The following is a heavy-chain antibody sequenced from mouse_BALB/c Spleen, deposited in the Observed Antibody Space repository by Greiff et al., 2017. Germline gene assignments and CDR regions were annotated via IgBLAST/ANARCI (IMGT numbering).Heavy chain of an antibody. V-gene: IGHV1-63*02. CDR2: IYPGGGYT. CDR1: GYTFTNYW. D-gene: IGHD2-14*01. CDR3: ARLGDRYDEDY. J-gene: IGHJ2*01. Sequence: QVHVKQSGAELVRPGTSVKISCKASGYTFTNYWLGWVKQRPGHGLEWIGDIYPGGGYTNYNEKFKGKATLTADTSSSTAYMQLSSLTSEDSAVYFCARLGDRYDEDYWGQGTTLTVSS.